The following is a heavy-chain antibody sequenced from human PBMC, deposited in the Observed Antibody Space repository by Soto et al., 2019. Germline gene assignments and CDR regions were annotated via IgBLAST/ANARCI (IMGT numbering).Heavy chain of an antibody. CDR3: ARGDTIFRGAFDI. CDR2: IYPGDSDT. D-gene: IGHD3-3*01. J-gene: IGHJ3*02. V-gene: IGHV5-51*01. CDR1: GYSFTSYW. Sequence: SLKIPCKGSGYSFTSYWIGWVRQMPGKGLEWMGIIYPGDSDTRYSPSFQGQVTISADKSISTAYLQWSSLKASDTAMYYCARGDTIFRGAFDIWGQGTMVTFSS.